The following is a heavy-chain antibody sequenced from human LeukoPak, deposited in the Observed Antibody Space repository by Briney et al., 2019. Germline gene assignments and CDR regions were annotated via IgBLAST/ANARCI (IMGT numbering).Heavy chain of an antibody. CDR1: GGSIRSSDYY. D-gene: IGHD3-16*01. Sequence: SATLSLTCSVSGGSIRSSDYYWGWIRQPPGKGLEWLGNVFYSGSAHSNPSLKSRGTLSADTSKNQFSLTLNSVTAADTAVYYCARHVDGFSYAFPRSYFDFWGQGNLVIVSS. CDR3: ARHVDGFSYAFPRSYFDF. V-gene: IGHV4-39*01. CDR2: VFYSGSA. J-gene: IGHJ4*02.